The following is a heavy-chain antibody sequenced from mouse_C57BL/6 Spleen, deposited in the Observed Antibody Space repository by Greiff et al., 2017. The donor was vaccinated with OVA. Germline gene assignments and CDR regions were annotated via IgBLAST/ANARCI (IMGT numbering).Heavy chain of an antibody. CDR1: GFTFSSYA. D-gene: IGHD2-1*01. J-gene: IGHJ1*03. Sequence: EVKLMESGGGLVKPGGSLKLSCAASGFTFSSYAMSWVRQTPEKRLEWVATISDGGSYTYYPDNVKGRFTISRDNAKNNLYLQMSHLKSEDTAMYYCARTLYYGNWYFDVWGTGTTVTVAS. V-gene: IGHV5-4*03. CDR2: ISDGGSYT. CDR3: ARTLYYGNWYFDV.